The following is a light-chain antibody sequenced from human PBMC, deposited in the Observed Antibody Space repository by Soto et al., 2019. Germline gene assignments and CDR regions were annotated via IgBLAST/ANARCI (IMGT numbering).Light chain of an antibody. CDR1: QSISSY. CDR2: AAS. J-gene: IGKJ3*01. V-gene: IGKV1-39*01. Sequence: DIQMTQSPSSLSASVGDRVTITCRASQSISSYLNWYQQKPEKAPKLLIYAASSLQSGVPSMFSGSGSGTDFTLTISSLNSDDCATYNCYLSYGTPLGLFGPGTKVDI. CDR3: YLSYGTPLGL.